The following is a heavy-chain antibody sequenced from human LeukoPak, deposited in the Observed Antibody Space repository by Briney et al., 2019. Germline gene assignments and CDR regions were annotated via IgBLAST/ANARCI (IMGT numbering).Heavy chain of an antibody. D-gene: IGHD5-12*01. CDR2: ISDTSAM. J-gene: IGHJ4*02. CDR1: GFSFGLYS. V-gene: IGHV3-48*01. Sequence: GGSLRLSCVASGFSFGLYSMKWVRQAPGKGLEWVSYISDTSAMYYADSVRGRFTISRDNAKNSLFLQMNSLRVEDTGVYYCARDGGYSGYDADCWGQGTLVTVSS. CDR3: ARDGGYSGYDADC.